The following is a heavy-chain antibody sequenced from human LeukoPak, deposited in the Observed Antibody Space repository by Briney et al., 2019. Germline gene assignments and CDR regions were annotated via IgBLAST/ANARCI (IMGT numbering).Heavy chain of an antibody. CDR3: ANEEWYRFDY. V-gene: IGHV3-7*03. CDR1: GFTFSDYD. Sequence: GGSLRLSCEVSGFTFSDYDMNWVRQAPGKGLEWVATMDGGGSATYYEDSVKGRFTITRDNAKNSLFLQMNSLRAEDTALYYCANEEWYRFDYWGQGTLVTVPS. J-gene: IGHJ4*02. D-gene: IGHD2-8*01. CDR2: MDGGGSAT.